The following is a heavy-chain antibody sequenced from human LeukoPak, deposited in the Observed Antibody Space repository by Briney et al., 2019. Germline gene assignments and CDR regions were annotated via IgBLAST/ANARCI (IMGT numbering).Heavy chain of an antibody. Sequence: GGSPRLSCAASGFTFSSYWMSWVRQAPGKGLEWVANIKQDGSEKYYVDSVKGRFTISRDNAKNSLYLQMNSLRAEDTAVYYCAGESNYDYVWGSYRRDYWGQGTLVTVSS. CDR1: GFTFSSYW. D-gene: IGHD3-16*02. V-gene: IGHV3-7*01. CDR3: AGESNYDYVWGSYRRDY. CDR2: IKQDGSEK. J-gene: IGHJ4*02.